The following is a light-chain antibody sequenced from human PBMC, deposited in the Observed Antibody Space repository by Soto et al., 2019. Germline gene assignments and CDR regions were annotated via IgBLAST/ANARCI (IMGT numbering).Light chain of an antibody. CDR1: RSITNS. CDR3: QQSYSIPWT. V-gene: IGKV1-39*01. J-gene: IGKJ1*01. Sequence: DIQMTQSPSSLSASVGDRVTITCRASRSITNSLNWYQHKPGKAPRVLIFAASTLQSGVPSRFSGRGSGTNFTLTINRLQPEDFATYYCQQSYSIPWTFGQGSKVDIK. CDR2: AAS.